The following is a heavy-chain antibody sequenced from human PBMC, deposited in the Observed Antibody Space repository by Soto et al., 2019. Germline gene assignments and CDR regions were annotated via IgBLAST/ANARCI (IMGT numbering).Heavy chain of an antibody. Sequence: GGSLRLSCAASGFTFSSYAMSWVRQAPGKGLEWVSAISGSGGSTYYADSVKGRFTISRDNSKNTLYLQMNSLRAEDTAVYYCAKDLWVRTLLGEIGYFDYWGQGTLVTVSS. V-gene: IGHV3-23*01. CDR3: AKDLWVRTLLGEIGYFDY. J-gene: IGHJ4*02. CDR2: ISGSGGST. CDR1: GFTFSSYA. D-gene: IGHD1-26*01.